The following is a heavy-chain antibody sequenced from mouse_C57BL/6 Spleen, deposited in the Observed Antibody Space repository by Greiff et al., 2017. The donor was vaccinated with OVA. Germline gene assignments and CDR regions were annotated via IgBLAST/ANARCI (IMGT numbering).Heavy chain of an antibody. V-gene: IGHV14-2*01. Sequence: VQLQQSGAELVKPGASVKLSCTASGFNIKDYYMHWVKQRTEQGLEWIGRIDPEDGETTYAPKFQGKATITADTSSNTAYLQLSSLTSEDTAVYYCARERAIYYGNYVNYAMDYWGQGTSVTVSS. D-gene: IGHD2-1*01. CDR3: ARERAIYYGNYVNYAMDY. J-gene: IGHJ4*01. CDR2: IDPEDGET. CDR1: GFNIKDYY.